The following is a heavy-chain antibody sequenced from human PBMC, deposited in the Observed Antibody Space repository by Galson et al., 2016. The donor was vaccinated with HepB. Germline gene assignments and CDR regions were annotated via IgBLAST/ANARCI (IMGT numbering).Heavy chain of an antibody. CDR3: ARGSPFDV. CDR2: LYSGGTI. CDR1: GFTVDSDY. J-gene: IGHJ3*01. Sequence: SLRLSCAASGFTVDSDYMHWVRQAPGKGLEWVSVLYSGGTIFYADSVKGRFTISRDTSTNTLYLQMNNRGAEDTAVYYCARGSPFDVWGRGTLVTVSS. V-gene: IGHV3-53*01.